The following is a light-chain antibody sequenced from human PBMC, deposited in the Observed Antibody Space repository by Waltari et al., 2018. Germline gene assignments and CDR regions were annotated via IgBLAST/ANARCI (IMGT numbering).Light chain of an antibody. CDR3: HQRSNWPIT. J-gene: IGKJ5*01. CDR2: AAS. CDR1: QSVDSY. V-gene: IGKV3-11*01. Sequence: EIALTQFPATLSLSPGERATLSCRASQSVDSYLLWYQQRRGQTPRLVMYAASRRATGSPARFSGSGSGTVFTLTISSLEPDDFAVYYCHQRSNWPITFGQGTRLEI.